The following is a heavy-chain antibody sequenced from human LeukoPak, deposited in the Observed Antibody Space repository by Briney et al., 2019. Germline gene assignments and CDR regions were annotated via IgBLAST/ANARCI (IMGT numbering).Heavy chain of an antibody. D-gene: IGHD2-2*02. CDR3: ARVGADCSSTSCYRYYYYYMDV. CDR1: GGTFSSYA. Sequence: ASVKVSCKASGGTFSSYAISWVRQAPGQGLEWMGGIIPIFGTANYAQKFQGRVTITADESTSTACMELSSLRSEDTAVYYCARVGADCSSTSCYRYYYYYMDVWGKGTTVTVSS. V-gene: IGHV1-69*13. J-gene: IGHJ6*03. CDR2: IIPIFGTA.